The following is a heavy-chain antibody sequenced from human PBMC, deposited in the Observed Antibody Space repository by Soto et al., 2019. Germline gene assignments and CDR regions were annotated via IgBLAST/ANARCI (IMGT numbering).Heavy chain of an antibody. Sequence: EVQLVESGGGLVKPGGSLRLSCAASGFTFSSYSMNWVRQAPGKGLEWVSSISSSSSYIYYAVSVKGRFTISRDNAKNSLYLQRKCLRAEGTAVYSWARDTGGCIEAAGNFGYWGQGTLVTVSS. V-gene: IGHV3-21*01. CDR2: ISSSSSYI. CDR3: ARDTGGCIEAAGNFGY. D-gene: IGHD6-13*01. J-gene: IGHJ4*02. CDR1: GFTFSSYS.